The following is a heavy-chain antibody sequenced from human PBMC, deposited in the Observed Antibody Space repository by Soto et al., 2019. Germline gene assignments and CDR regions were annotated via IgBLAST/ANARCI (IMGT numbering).Heavy chain of an antibody. CDR2: IYYSGST. CDR3: ARADYDILTGYRALFDP. Sequence: SETLSLTCTVSGGSIISYYWILIRHPPFKGLEWIGYIYYSGSTNYNPSLKSRVTISVDTSKNQFSLKPSSVTAADTAVYYCARADYDILTGYRALFDPWGQGTLVTVSS. J-gene: IGHJ5*02. V-gene: IGHV4-59*01. CDR1: GGSIISYY. D-gene: IGHD3-9*01.